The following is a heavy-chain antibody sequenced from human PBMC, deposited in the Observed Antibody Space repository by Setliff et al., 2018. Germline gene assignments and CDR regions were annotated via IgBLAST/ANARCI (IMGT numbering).Heavy chain of an antibody. Sequence: ASVKVSCKASGYSFIDYYIHWVRQAPGQGPEWMGRANPKNGGILYSQKFEGRVSMTGDRTISTVYMDLRSLTFDDTAVYYCARPRSNYNRGAFSIWGQGTMVTVSS. CDR2: ANPKNGGI. CDR3: ARPRSNYNRGAFSI. D-gene: IGHD3-10*01. J-gene: IGHJ3*02. CDR1: GYSFIDYY. V-gene: IGHV1-2*06.